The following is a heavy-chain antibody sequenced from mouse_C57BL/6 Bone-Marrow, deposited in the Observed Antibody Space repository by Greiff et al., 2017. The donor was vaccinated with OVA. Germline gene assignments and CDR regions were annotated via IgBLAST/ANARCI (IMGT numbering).Heavy chain of an antibody. CDR1: GFTFSDYG. CDR2: ISSGSSTI. V-gene: IGHV5-17*01. Sequence: EVKLVESGGGLVKPGGSLKLSCAASGFTFSDYGMHWVRQAPEKGLEWVAYISSGSSTIYYAATVKGRFTISRDNAKNTLFLQMTSLRSEDTAMYYCARVVTGTWFAYWGQGTLVTVSA. J-gene: IGHJ3*01. CDR3: ARVVTGTWFAY. D-gene: IGHD2-2*01.